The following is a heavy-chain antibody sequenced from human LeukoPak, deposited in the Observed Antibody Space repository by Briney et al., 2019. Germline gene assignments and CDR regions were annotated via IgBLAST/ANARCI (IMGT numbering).Heavy chain of an antibody. CDR2: IYYSGST. Sequence: SETLSLTCTVSGGSISSSSYYWGWIRQPPGKGLEWIGSIYYSGSTYYNPSPKSRVTISVDTSKNQFSLKLSSVTAADTAVYYCARYKQLPDAFDVWGQGTMVTVSS. D-gene: IGHD6-13*01. CDR1: GGSISSSSYY. J-gene: IGHJ3*01. V-gene: IGHV4-39*01. CDR3: ARYKQLPDAFDV.